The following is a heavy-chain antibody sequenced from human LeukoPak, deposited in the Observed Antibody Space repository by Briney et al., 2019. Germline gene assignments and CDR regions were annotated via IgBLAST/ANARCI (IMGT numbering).Heavy chain of an antibody. V-gene: IGHV3-23*01. CDR2: ISGSGGST. Sequence: YAMSWVRQPPGXGLEWVSAISGSGGSTYYADSVKGRFTISRDNSKNTLYLQMNSLRAEDTAVYYCAKDPYSSGWYLWFDPWGQGTLVTVSS. CDR1: YA. D-gene: IGHD6-19*01. J-gene: IGHJ5*02. CDR3: AKDPYSSGWYLWFDP.